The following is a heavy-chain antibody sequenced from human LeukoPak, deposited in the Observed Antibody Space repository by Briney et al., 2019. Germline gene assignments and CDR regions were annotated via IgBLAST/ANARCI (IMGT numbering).Heavy chain of an antibody. D-gene: IGHD3-22*01. Sequence: SETLSLTCTVSGDSISSFYWTWIRQPPGKGLEWIGYIYYSGSTNYNPSLKSRVTMSVDTSKNQYSLKLSSVTAADTAVYYCARDSSGYYLSAFDIWGQGTMVTVSS. CDR3: ARDSSGYYLSAFDI. CDR2: IYYSGST. J-gene: IGHJ3*02. V-gene: IGHV4-59*12. CDR1: GDSISSFY.